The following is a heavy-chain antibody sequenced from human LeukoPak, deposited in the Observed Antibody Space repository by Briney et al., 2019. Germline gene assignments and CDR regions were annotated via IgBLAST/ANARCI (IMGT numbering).Heavy chain of an antibody. D-gene: IGHD4-11*01. CDR3: ARHSLSTVTLDY. CDR1: GGSISSYY. V-gene: IGHV4-59*08. J-gene: IGHJ4*02. CDR2: IYYSGST. Sequence: PSETLSLTCTVSGGSISSYYWRWIRQPPGKGLEWIGYIYYSGSTNYNPSLKSRVTISVDTSKNQFSLTLSFVTAADTAVYYCARHSLSTVTLDYWGQGTLVTVSS.